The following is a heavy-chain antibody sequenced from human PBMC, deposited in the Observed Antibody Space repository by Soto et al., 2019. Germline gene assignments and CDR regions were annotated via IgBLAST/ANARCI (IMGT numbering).Heavy chain of an antibody. CDR1: GYTFTSYA. CDR3: ASSYSNYALIDYYYYGMDV. D-gene: IGHD4-4*01. Sequence: ASVKVSCKASGYTFTSYAMHWVRQAPGQRLEWVGWINAGNGNTKYSQKFQGRVTITRDTSASTAYMELSSLRSEDTAVYYCASSYSNYALIDYYYYGMDVWGQGTTVTVSS. J-gene: IGHJ6*02. CDR2: INAGNGNT. V-gene: IGHV1-3*01.